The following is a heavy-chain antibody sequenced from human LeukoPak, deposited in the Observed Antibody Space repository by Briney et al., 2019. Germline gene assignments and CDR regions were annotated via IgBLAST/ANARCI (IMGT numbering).Heavy chain of an antibody. Sequence: SETLSLTCTVSGVSFISSYWSWVRQPPGKGLEYIGFIHHSGDTKYNPSLKSRVTMSVDTSKSQFSLRLSSVTAADSAVYYCARHNGVSYLDYWAQGTLVTVSS. J-gene: IGHJ4*02. CDR3: ARHNGVSYLDY. CDR1: GVSFISSY. D-gene: IGHD2-8*01. V-gene: IGHV4-59*01. CDR2: IHHSGDT.